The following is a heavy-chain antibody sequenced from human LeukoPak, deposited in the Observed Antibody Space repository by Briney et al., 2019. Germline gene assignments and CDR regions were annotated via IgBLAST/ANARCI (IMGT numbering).Heavy chain of an antibody. CDR2: IGSSGGTI. CDR1: GFTFSSYE. V-gene: IGHV3-48*03. D-gene: IGHD6-13*01. CDR3: ARKGSVYTSSWSCFDC. J-gene: IGHJ4*02. Sequence: GGSLRLSCAASGFTFSSYEMNWVRQAPGKGLEWVSHIGSSGGTIYYADSVKGRFTISRDNAKNSLYLQMNSLRAEDTAVYYCARKGSVYTSSWSCFDCWGQGALVTVSS.